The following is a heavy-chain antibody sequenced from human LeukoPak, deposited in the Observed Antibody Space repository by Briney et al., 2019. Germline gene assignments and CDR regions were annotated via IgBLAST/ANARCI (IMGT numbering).Heavy chain of an antibody. Sequence: PGGSLRLSCTASGFTFSDYWMTWARQAPGKGPEWVANIKQDGSQRYYVDSVRGRFAISRDNAKHSLFLQMNGLRSEDTAVYYCARRGGSSTRRSPIDYWGQGTLVTAS. J-gene: IGHJ4*02. CDR2: IKQDGSQR. D-gene: IGHD6-6*01. CDR1: GFTFSDYW. CDR3: ARRGGSSTRRSPIDY. V-gene: IGHV3-7*01.